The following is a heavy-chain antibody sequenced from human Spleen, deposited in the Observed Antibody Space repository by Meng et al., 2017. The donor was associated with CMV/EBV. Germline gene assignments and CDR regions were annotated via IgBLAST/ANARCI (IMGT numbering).Heavy chain of an antibody. CDR3: VKGGCSGGRCRFGMDV. Sequence: SLKISCAASGFTFDDYAMHWVRQAPGKGLEWVSGISWNSDSIAYVDSVKGRFTISRDNAKKSLYLQMNSLRPEDMALYYCVKGGCSGGRCRFGMDVWGQGTTVTVSS. V-gene: IGHV3-9*03. CDR2: ISWNSDSI. D-gene: IGHD2-15*01. J-gene: IGHJ6*02. CDR1: GFTFDDYA.